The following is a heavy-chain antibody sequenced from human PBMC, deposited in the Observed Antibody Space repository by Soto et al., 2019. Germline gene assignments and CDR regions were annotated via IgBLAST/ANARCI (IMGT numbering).Heavy chain of an antibody. CDR2: SINSGRNT. D-gene: IGHD3-10*01. CDR3: ARDWPGSSWGYYYNGMDV. J-gene: IGHJ6*02. V-gene: IGHV3-23*01. CDR1: GFTFSSYA. Sequence: EVQLLESGGGLVQPGGSLRLSYAASGFTFSSYAMSWVRQAPGKGLEWVSASINSGRNTYYADSVKGRFTISRDNSKNTVYLHMNSLRDGDTAIYYCARDWPGSSWGYYYNGMDVWGQGTTVTVSS.